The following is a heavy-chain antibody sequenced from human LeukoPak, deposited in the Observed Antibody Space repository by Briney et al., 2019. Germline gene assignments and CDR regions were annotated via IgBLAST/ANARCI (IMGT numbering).Heavy chain of an antibody. CDR3: AKGPENDYVWGEGRYYFDY. D-gene: IGHD3-16*01. V-gene: IGHV3-23*01. J-gene: IGHJ4*02. CDR2: ISGSGGST. CDR1: GFTFSSYA. Sequence: GGSLRLSCAASGFTFSSYAMSWVRQAPGKGLEWVSAISGSGGSTYYADSVKGRFTISRDNSKNTLFLQMNSLRAEDTAVYYCAKGPENDYVWGEGRYYFDYWGQGTLVTVSS.